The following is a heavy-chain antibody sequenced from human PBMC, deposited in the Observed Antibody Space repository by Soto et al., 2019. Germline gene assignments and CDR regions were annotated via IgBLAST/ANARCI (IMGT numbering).Heavy chain of an antibody. J-gene: IGHJ1*01. CDR1: GYTFTSYD. CDR3: ARGRDPGGDYWGYFQH. CDR2: MNPNSGNT. Sequence: QVQLVQSGAEVKKPGASVKVSCKASGYTFTSYDINWVRQATGQGLEWMGWMNPNSGNTGYAQKFQGRVTLTRNTSISTAYMEVTSLRSDDTAVYYCARGRDPGGDYWGYFQHWGQGTPVTVSS. D-gene: IGHD7-27*01. V-gene: IGHV1-8*01.